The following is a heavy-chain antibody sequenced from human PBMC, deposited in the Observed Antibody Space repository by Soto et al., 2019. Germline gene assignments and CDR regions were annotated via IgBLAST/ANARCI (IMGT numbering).Heavy chain of an antibody. D-gene: IGHD5-18*01. J-gene: IGHJ4*02. Sequence: SVKVSCKASGGTFSSYAISWVRQAPGQGLEWMGGIIPIFGTANYAQKFQGRVTITADESTSTAYMELSSLRSEDTAVYYCARGGGYSYGYTYYFDYWGQGTLVTVSS. V-gene: IGHV1-69*13. CDR2: IIPIFGTA. CDR3: ARGGGYSYGYTYYFDY. CDR1: GGTFSSYA.